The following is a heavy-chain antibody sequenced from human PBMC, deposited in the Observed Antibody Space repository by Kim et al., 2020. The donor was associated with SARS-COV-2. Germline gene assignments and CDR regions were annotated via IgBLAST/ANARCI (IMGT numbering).Heavy chain of an antibody. CDR3: AGDPNYGDPPYYYGMDV. J-gene: IGHJ6*02. CDR2: ISAYNGNT. V-gene: IGHV1-18*01. Sequence: ASVKVSCKASGYTFTSYGISWVRQAPGQGLEWMGWISAYNGNTNYAQKLQGRVTMTTDTSTSTAYMELRSLRSDDTAVYYCAGDPNYGDPPYYYGMDVWGQGTTVTVSS. D-gene: IGHD4-17*01. CDR1: GYTFTSYG.